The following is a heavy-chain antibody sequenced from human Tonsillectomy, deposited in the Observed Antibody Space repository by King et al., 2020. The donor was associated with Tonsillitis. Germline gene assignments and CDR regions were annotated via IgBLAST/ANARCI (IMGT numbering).Heavy chain of an antibody. CDR3: AKGGGIAVLDY. Sequence: VQLVESGGGVVQPGGSLRLSCAASGFIFSSYGMYWVRQAPGKGLEWVAFIRYDGGNKYYADSVKGRFTISRDNSKNTLYLQMNSLRAEDTAVYYCAKGGGIAVLDYWGQGILVTVSS. V-gene: IGHV3-30*02. J-gene: IGHJ4*02. D-gene: IGHD6-19*01. CDR1: GFIFSSYG. CDR2: IRYDGGNK.